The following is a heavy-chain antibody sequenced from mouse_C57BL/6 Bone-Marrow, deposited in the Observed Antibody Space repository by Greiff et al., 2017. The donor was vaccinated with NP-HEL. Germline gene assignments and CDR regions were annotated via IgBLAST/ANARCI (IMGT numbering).Heavy chain of an antibody. Sequence: QVQLQQPGAELVRPGSSVKLSCKASGYTFTSYWMHWVKQRPIQGLEWIGNIDPSDSETPYNQKFKDKATLTVDKSSSTAYMQLSSLTSEDSAVYYCARCPYYGSSYDYAMDYWGQGTSVTVSS. D-gene: IGHD1-1*01. CDR3: ARCPYYGSSYDYAMDY. CDR2: IDPSDSET. CDR1: GYTFTSYW. J-gene: IGHJ4*01. V-gene: IGHV1-52*01.